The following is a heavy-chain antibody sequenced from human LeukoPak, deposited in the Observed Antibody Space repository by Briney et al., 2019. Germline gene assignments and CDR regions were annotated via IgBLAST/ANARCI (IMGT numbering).Heavy chain of an antibody. D-gene: IGHD4-11*01. CDR1: GGSFSGYY. J-gene: IGHJ4*02. CDR2: INHSGSA. Sequence: SETLSLTCAVSGGSFSGYYWTWIRQPPGKGLEWIGEINHSGSANYNPSLMSRVTISLDMSKNHFSLNLSSVTAADTAVYYCARGQGTVTTHWGQGTLVTVSS. V-gene: IGHV4-34*01. CDR3: ARGQGTVTTH.